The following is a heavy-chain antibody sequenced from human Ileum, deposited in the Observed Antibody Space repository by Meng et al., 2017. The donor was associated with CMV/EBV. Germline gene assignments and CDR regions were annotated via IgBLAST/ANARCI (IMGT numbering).Heavy chain of an antibody. CDR3: ASPYNWNYSLL. D-gene: IGHD1-7*01. J-gene: IGHJ4*02. V-gene: IGHV1-2*02. Sequence: SCKASGYTFTGYYMNWVRQAPGQGLEWMGWINPNSGGTNYAQKFQGRVTMTRDTSITTAYMELSRLRSDDSAVYYCASPYNWNYSLLWGQGTLATVSS. CDR2: INPNSGGT. CDR1: GYTFTGYY.